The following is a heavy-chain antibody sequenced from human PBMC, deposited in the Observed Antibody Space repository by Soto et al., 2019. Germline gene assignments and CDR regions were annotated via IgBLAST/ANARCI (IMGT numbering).Heavy chain of an antibody. CDR2: ISYDGSNK. CDR3: AKGSGYGDYLSY. D-gene: IGHD4-17*01. Sequence: QVQLVESGGGVVQPGRSLRLSCAASGFTLSSYGMHWVRQAPGKGLEWVAVISYDGSNKYYADSVKGRFTISRDNSKNTLYLQMNSLRAEDTAVYYCAKGSGYGDYLSYWGQGTLVTVSS. CDR1: GFTLSSYG. V-gene: IGHV3-30*18. J-gene: IGHJ4*02.